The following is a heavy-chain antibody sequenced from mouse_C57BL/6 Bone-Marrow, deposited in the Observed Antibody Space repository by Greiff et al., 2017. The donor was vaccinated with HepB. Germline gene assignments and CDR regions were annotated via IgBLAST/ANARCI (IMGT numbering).Heavy chain of an antibody. CDR3: ARWDTTVVVPMDY. D-gene: IGHD1-1*01. CDR2: IHPNSGST. Sequence: VQLQQPGAELVKPGASVKLSCKASGYTFTSYWMHWVKQRPGQGLEWIGMIHPNSGSTNYNEKFKSKATLTVDKSSSTAYMQLSSLTSEDSAVYYCARWDTTVVVPMDYWGQGTSVTVSS. J-gene: IGHJ4*01. CDR1: GYTFTSYW. V-gene: IGHV1-64*01.